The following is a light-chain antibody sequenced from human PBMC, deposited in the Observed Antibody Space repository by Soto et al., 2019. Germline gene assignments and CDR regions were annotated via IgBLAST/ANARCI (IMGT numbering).Light chain of an antibody. J-gene: IGKJ5*01. CDR2: QAS. V-gene: IGKV1-5*03. CDR1: QSITPW. CDR3: QQYNNYST. Sequence: DIQMTQSPSTLSASVGSRFTITCRASQSITPWLAWYQQKPGKVPKLLIYQASSLESGVPARFSGSASGTDFTLTISSLQPDDFATYYCQQYNNYSTFGQGTRLEIK.